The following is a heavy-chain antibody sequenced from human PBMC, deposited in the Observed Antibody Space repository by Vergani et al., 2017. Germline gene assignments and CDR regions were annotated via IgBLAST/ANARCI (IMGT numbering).Heavy chain of an antibody. CDR1: GFTFSSYG. V-gene: IGHV3-33*01. J-gene: IGHJ6*02. Sequence: QVQLVESGGGVVQPGRSLRLSCAASGFTFSSYGMHWVRQAPGKGLEWVAVIWYDGSNKYYADSVKGRFTIARDNSKNTLYLQMNSLRAEDTAVYYCARAVPDYYHGKDVWGQGTTVTVSS. D-gene: IGHD4-17*01. CDR3: ARAVPDYYHGKDV. CDR2: IWYDGSNK.